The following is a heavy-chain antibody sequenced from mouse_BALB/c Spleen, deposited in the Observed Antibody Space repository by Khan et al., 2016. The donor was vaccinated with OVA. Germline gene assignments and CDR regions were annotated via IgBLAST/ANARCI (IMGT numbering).Heavy chain of an antibody. J-gene: IGHJ4*01. CDR2: IYYSGSI. CDR1: GYSITSGYS. Sequence: EVQLQESGPDLVKPSQSLSLTCTVTGYSITSGYSWHWIRQFPGNKLEWMGYIYYSGSINYNPSLKSRISITRDTSTNQFSLQLNSVTTEDKATDYCARDGNYMDDWGQGTSVTVSS. D-gene: IGHD2-1*01. V-gene: IGHV3-1*02. CDR3: ARDGNYMDD.